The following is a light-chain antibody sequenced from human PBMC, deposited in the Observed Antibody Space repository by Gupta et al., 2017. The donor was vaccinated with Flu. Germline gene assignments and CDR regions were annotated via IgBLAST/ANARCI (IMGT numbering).Light chain of an antibody. CDR1: QSVSSSY. Sequence: EIVLTQSPVTLSLSPGERVTLSCRASQSVSSSYLAWYQQKPGQAPRLLIYGASSRATGIPDRCSGSGSGTDFTLTISRLEPEDFAVYYCQQYGSSPMYTFGQGTKLEIK. CDR3: QQYGSSPMYT. CDR2: GAS. V-gene: IGKV3-20*01. J-gene: IGKJ2*01.